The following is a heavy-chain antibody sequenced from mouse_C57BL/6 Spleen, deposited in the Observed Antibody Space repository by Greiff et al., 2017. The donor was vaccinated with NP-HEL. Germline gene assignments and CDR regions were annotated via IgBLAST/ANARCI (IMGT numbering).Heavy chain of an antibody. V-gene: IGHV1-15*01. CDR3: TRRDGYYEGTD. J-gene: IGHJ2*01. CDR2: IDPETGGT. Sequence: VQLQQSGAELVRPGASVTLSCKASGYTFTDYEMHWVKQTPVHGLEWIGAIDPETGGTAYNQKFKGKAILTADKSSSTAYMALRSLTSEDSAVYYCTRRDGYYEGTDWCQGTTLTVSS. CDR1: GYTFTDYE. D-gene: IGHD2-3*01.